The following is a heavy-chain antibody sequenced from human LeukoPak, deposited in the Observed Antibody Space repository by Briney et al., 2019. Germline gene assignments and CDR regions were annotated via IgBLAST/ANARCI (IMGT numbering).Heavy chain of an antibody. CDR3: ARVRGLGVISPYFDY. CDR2: INYSGST. J-gene: IGHJ4*02. D-gene: IGHD3-16*02. Sequence: SETLPLTCTVSGGSISSYYWSWIRRPPGKGLEWLGCINYSGSTHYNPSLESRVTISAATSKNQFSLKLSSVTAADTAVYYCARVRGLGVISPYFDYWGQGILVTVSS. V-gene: IGHV4-59*08. CDR1: GGSISSYY.